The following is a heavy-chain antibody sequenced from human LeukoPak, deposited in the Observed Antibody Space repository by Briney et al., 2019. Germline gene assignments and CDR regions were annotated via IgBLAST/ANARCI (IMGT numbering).Heavy chain of an antibody. D-gene: IGHD3-3*01. Sequence: ASVKVSCKASGGTFSSYAISWVRQAPGQGLEWMGGIIPILGTANYAQKFQGRVTITADESTSTAYMELSSLRSEDTAVYYCASLGRRFLEWSWGKGTLVTVSS. V-gene: IGHV1-69*13. CDR2: IIPILGTA. J-gene: IGHJ5*02. CDR1: GGTFSSYA. CDR3: ASLGRRFLEWS.